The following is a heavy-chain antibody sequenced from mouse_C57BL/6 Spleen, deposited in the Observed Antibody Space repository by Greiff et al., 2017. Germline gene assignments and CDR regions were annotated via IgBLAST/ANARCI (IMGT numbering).Heavy chain of an antibody. V-gene: IGHV5-17*01. Sequence: EVHLVESGGGLVKPGGSLKLSCAASGFTFSDYGMHWVRQAPEKGLEWVAYISSGSSTIYYADTVKGRFTISRDNAKNTLFLQMTSLRSEDTAMYYCARENDYDEDFAYWGQGTLVTVSA. CDR1: GFTFSDYG. CDR2: ISSGSSTI. D-gene: IGHD2-4*01. CDR3: ARENDYDEDFAY. J-gene: IGHJ3*01.